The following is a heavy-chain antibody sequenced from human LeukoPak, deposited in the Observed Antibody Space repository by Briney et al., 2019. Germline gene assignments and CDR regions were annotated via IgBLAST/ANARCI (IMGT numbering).Heavy chain of an antibody. J-gene: IGHJ3*02. CDR3: ARVARVGATHVFDI. CDR1: GITFGYYS. V-gene: IGHV3-48*01. D-gene: IGHD1-26*01. CDR2: ISSSSSII. Sequence: RSGGSLRLSCAASGITFGYYSMNWVRQAPGKGLEWISYISSSSSIIYNADSVKGRFTISRDNARNSLYLQMNSLRAEDTAVYYCARVARVGATHVFDIWGQGTMVTVSS.